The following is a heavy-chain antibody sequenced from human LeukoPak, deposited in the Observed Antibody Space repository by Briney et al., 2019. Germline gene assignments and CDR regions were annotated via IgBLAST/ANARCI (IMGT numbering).Heavy chain of an antibody. CDR1: GFTFSSYE. CDR2: ISSSGSTI. J-gene: IGHJ4*02. D-gene: IGHD3-22*01. Sequence: GGSLRLSCAASGFTFSSYEMNWVRQAPGKGLEWVSYISSSGSTIYYADSVKGRFTISRDNAKNSLYLQMNSLRAEDTAVYYGARDPEGYYDSSGYPLDYWGQGTLVTVSS. CDR3: ARDPEGYYDSSGYPLDY. V-gene: IGHV3-48*03.